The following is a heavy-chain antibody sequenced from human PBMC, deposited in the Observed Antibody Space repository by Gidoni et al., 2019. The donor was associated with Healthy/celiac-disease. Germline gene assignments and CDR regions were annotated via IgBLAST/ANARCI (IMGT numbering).Heavy chain of an antibody. CDR3: AREYVSELLWFGELYYFDY. CDR1: GFTFSDYY. CDR2: ISSSGSTI. D-gene: IGHD3-10*01. J-gene: IGHJ4*02. Sequence: QVQLVESGGGLVKPGGSLRLSCAPSGFTFSDYYMSWIRQAPRKGLEWVSYISSSGSTIYYADSVKGRFTISRDNAKNSLYLQMNSLRAEDTAVYYCAREYVSELLWFGELYYFDYWGQGTLVTVSS. V-gene: IGHV3-11*01.